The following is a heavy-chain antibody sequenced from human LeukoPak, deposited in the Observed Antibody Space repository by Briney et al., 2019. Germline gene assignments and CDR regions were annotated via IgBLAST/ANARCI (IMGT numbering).Heavy chain of an antibody. V-gene: IGHV3-30-3*01. CDR2: ISYDGSNK. D-gene: IGHD3-10*01. CDR3: ARVKFGELFTDY. Sequence: GGSLRLSCAASGFTFSSYAMHWVRQAPGKGLEWVAVISYDGSNKYYADSVKGRFTISRDNSKNTLYLQMNSLRAEDTAAYYCARVKFGELFTDYWGQGTLVTVSS. J-gene: IGHJ4*02. CDR1: GFTFSSYA.